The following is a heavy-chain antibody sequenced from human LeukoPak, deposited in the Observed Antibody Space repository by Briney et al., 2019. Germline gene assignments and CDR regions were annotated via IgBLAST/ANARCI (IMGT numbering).Heavy chain of an antibody. CDR2: IKSKTDGGTT. V-gene: IGHV3-15*01. CDR1: GFTFSNAW. Sequence: GGSLRLSCAASGFTFSNAWMSWVRQAPGKGLEWVGRIKSKTDGGTTDYAAPVKGRFTISRDDSKNTLYLQMNSLKTEDTAVYYCTTDKERPPIAVATYWYFDLWGRGTLVTVSS. J-gene: IGHJ2*01. D-gene: IGHD6-19*01. CDR3: TTDKERPPIAVATYWYFDL.